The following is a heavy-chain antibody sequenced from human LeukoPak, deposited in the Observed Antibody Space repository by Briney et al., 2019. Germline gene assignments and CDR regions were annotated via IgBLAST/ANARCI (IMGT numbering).Heavy chain of an antibody. Sequence: SETLSLTCTVSGDSISSGSYYWSWIRQPAGKGLEWIGRIYTSGSTNYNPSLKNRVTISVDTSKNQFSLKLSSVTAADTAVYYCAREEYYSDNSGYYPDFWGQGTLVTVSS. V-gene: IGHV4-61*02. CDR1: GDSISSGSYY. D-gene: IGHD3-22*01. CDR2: IYTSGST. CDR3: AREEYYSDNSGYYPDF. J-gene: IGHJ4*02.